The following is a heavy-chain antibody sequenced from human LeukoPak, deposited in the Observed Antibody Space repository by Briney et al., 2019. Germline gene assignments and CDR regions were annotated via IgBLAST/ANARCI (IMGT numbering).Heavy chain of an antibody. V-gene: IGHV3-23*01. D-gene: IGHD3-10*01. CDR1: GFTFSNYA. CDR3: AKAFGYYGSGAAPEVFDL. CDR2: ISGSGGST. Sequence: PGGSLRLSCAASGFTFSNYAMTWVRQAPGKGLEWVSVISGSGGSTFYADSVKGRFTISRDNSKNTLFLHMNNLGAEDTAVYYCAKAFGYYGSGAAPEVFDLWGQGTMVTVSS. J-gene: IGHJ3*01.